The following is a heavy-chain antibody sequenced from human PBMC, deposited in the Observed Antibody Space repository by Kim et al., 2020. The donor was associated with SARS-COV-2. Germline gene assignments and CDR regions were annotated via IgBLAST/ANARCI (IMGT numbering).Heavy chain of an antibody. D-gene: IGHD2-21*01. Sequence: GGSLRLSCAASGISFSTYWMHWLRQVPGKGLEWVSRISSNGRGRDYADSVTGRVTISRANAKNTLKLQMNMLSVEDTAAYEYESDTKIPGTYGGQ. CDR2: ISSNGRGR. CDR1: GISFSTYW. J-gene: IGHJ4*02. V-gene: IGHV3-74*01. CDR3: ESDTKIPGTY.